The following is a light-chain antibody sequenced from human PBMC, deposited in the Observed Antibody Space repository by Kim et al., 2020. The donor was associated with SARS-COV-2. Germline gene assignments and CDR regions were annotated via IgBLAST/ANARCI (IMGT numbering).Light chain of an antibody. Sequence: SYELTQPPSVSVSPGQTASITCSGDKLGDKYASWYQQKPGQSPVLVIYQDTKRPSGIPERFSGSNSGNTATLTISGTQAMDEADYYCQAWDSITSVFGGGTQLTVL. CDR2: QDT. J-gene: IGLJ2*01. V-gene: IGLV3-1*01. CDR1: KLGDKY. CDR3: QAWDSITSV.